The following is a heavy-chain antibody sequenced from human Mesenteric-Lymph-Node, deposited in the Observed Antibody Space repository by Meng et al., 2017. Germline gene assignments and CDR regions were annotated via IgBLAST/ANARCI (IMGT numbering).Heavy chain of an antibody. CDR1: GYTFTSYG. D-gene: IGHD5-12*01. Sequence: VKLVQSGAEVKKPGAAVNVPCKASGYTFTSYGISWVRQAPGQGLEWMGWISAYNGNTNYAQKLQGRVTMTTDTSTSTAYMELRSLRSDDTAVYYCARDSPIVATIDFDYWGQGTLVTVSS. CDR3: ARDSPIVATIDFDY. J-gene: IGHJ4*02. V-gene: IGHV1-18*01. CDR2: ISAYNGNT.